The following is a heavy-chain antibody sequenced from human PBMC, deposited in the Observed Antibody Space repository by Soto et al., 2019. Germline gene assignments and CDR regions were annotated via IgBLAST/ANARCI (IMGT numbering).Heavy chain of an antibody. Sequence: EVQLVESGGGVSRPGGSLRLSCAASGFTFEDHAMSWVRQAPGKGLEWVSGINWNGGSTVYAASVKGRFTISRDNAKNSLFLEVKSVRAEDTALSFCARVALLADHFEDWGQGTLVTVSS. V-gene: IGHV3-20*04. CDR2: INWNGGST. CDR1: GFTFEDHA. CDR3: ARVALLADHFED. J-gene: IGHJ4*02. D-gene: IGHD5-12*01.